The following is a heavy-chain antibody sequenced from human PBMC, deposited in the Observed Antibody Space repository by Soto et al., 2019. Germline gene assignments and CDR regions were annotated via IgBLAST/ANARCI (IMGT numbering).Heavy chain of an antibody. CDR2: INAGNGDT. CDR1: GITYNTYA. J-gene: IGHJ4*02. CDR3: ARAISGYVT. V-gene: IGHV1-3*01. D-gene: IGHD5-12*01. Sequence: QVQLVQSGAEIKKPGASVKLSCKASGITYNTYAIHWVRQAPGQGLEWMGWINAGNGDTRYSQSFQGRVTLTRDTSASTVYMDLDSLKSGDTGVYYCARAISGYVTWGQGTLVTVSS.